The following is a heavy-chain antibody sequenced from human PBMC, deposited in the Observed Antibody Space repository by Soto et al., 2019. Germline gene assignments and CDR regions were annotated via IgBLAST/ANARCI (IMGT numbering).Heavy chain of an antibody. CDR1: GYTFTDYF. D-gene: IGHD2-8*02. Sequence: QVQLVQSGAEVKKPGASVKVSCKASGYTFTDYFIHWVRQAPGQGLEWMGMIHPISGATGSAQKLQGRVTMTRATSTTTVYMELDSLSSDDTALYYCVRGCCTSDICSGDFQYWGQGTLVTVSS. CDR3: VRGCCTSDICSGDFQY. J-gene: IGHJ1*01. CDR2: IHPISGAT. V-gene: IGHV1-46*04.